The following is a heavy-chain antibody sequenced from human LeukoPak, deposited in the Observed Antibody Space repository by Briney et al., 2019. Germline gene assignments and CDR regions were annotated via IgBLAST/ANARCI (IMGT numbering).Heavy chain of an antibody. Sequence: SETLSLTCAVYGGSFSGYYWSWIRQPPGKGLEWIGEINHSGSTNYNPSLKSRVTISVDTSKNQFSLKLSSVTAADTAVYYCARGGGYYDFWSGLNWFDPWGQGTLVTVSS. CDR2: INHSGST. V-gene: IGHV4-34*01. J-gene: IGHJ5*02. D-gene: IGHD3-3*01. CDR3: ARGGGYYDFWSGLNWFDP. CDR1: GGSFSGYY.